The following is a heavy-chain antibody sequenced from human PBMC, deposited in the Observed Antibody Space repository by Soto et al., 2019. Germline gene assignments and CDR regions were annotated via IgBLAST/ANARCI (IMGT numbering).Heavy chain of an antibody. V-gene: IGHV1-69*12. CDR1: GGTFCNSA. CDR3: ARDKARLQFGGNYYYAMDV. CDR2: IISIFPSP. D-gene: IGHD5-12*01. Sequence: QVQLVQSGAEVEKPGSSVTVSCKASGGTFCNSAISWVRQAPGQGLEWMGGIISIFPSPDYAQKLQVRVTLTAEESTSTACMELTSLRPADTAVYYLARDKARLQFGGNYYYAMDVRGQWTKVTVSS. J-gene: IGHJ6*02.